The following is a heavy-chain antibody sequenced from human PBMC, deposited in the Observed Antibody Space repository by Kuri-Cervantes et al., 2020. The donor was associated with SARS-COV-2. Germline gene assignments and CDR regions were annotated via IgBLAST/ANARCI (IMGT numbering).Heavy chain of an antibody. J-gene: IGHJ4*02. Sequence: GGSLRLSCAASGFTFSSYGMHWVRQAPGKGLEWVAVIWYDGSNKYYADSVKGRFTISRDNPKNTLYLQMNSLRAEDTAVYYCARVEGGGTTVTSYFDYWGQGTLVTVSS. V-gene: IGHV3-33*01. CDR2: IWYDGSNK. CDR3: ARVEGGGTTVTSYFDY. D-gene: IGHD4-17*01. CDR1: GFTFSSYG.